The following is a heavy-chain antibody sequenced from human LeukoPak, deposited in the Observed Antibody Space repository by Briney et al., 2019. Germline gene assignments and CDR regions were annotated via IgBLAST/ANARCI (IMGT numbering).Heavy chain of an antibody. CDR2: INHSGST. Sequence: SETLSLTCAVYGGSFSGYYWGWIRQPPGKGLEWIGEINHSGSTNYNPSLKSRVTISVDTSKNQFSLKLSSVTAADTAVYYCARGAGPHYYYYYMDVWGKGTTVTVSS. CDR1: GGSFSGYY. V-gene: IGHV4-34*01. CDR3: ARGAGPHYYYYYMDV. J-gene: IGHJ6*03.